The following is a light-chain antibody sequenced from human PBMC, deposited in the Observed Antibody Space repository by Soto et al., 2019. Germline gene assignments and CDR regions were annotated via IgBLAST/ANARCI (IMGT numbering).Light chain of an antibody. CDR1: QDISNY. CDR2: DAS. J-gene: IGKJ2*01. Sequence: DIQMTQSPSSLSASVGDRVTITCQASQDISNYLNWYQQKPGKSPKLLIYDASNLETGVPSRFSVSGSGTDFTLTISSLQPEDIAQYYCQQYDNLPPYTFGQGTKLEIK. V-gene: IGKV1-33*01. CDR3: QQYDNLPPYT.